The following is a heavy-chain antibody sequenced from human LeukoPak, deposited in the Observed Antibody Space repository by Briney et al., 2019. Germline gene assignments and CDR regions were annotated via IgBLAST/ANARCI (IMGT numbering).Heavy chain of an antibody. D-gene: IGHD4-17*01. V-gene: IGHV3-53*04. CDR3: ARGGGDYNPFDY. Sequence: GGSLRLSCAVSGFTVSTNYMSWVRQAPGKGLDWVSVMYSDGSTYYAESVKGRFTISRHNSKNTLYLEINSLRPDDTAVYYCARGGGDYNPFDYWGQGTLVTVSS. CDR1: GFTVSTNY. CDR2: MYSDGST. J-gene: IGHJ4*02.